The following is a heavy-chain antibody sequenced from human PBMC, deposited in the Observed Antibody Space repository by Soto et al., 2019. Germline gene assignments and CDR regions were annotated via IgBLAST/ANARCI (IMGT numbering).Heavy chain of an antibody. Sequence: SVKVSCKASGYTFTGYYMHWVRQAPVQGLEWMGWINPNSGGTNYAQKFQGRVTMTRDTSISTAYMELSRLRSDDTAVYYCASGYFESSSWYNFDYWGQGTPVTVSS. CDR1: GYTFTGYY. CDR3: ASGYFESSSWYNFDY. D-gene: IGHD6-13*01. V-gene: IGHV1-2*02. CDR2: INPNSGGT. J-gene: IGHJ4*02.